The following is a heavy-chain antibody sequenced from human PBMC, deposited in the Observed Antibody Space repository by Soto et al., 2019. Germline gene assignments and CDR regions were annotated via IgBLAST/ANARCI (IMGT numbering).Heavy chain of an antibody. CDR1: GFTVSSNY. Sequence: LLGGSLRLSCAASGFTVSSNYMSWVRQAPGKGLEWVSVIYSGGSTYYADSVKGRFTISRDNSKNTLYLQMNSLRAEDTAVYYCASNDYGDYEDYWGQGTLVTVSS. V-gene: IGHV3-53*01. CDR2: IYSGGST. CDR3: ASNDYGDYEDY. D-gene: IGHD4-17*01. J-gene: IGHJ4*02.